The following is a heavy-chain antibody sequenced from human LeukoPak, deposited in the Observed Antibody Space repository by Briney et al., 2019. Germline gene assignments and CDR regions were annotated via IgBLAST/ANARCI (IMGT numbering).Heavy chain of an antibody. Sequence: GGSLRLSCAASGFTFSSYSMNWVRQAPGKGLEWVSSISSSSSYIYYADSVKGRLTISRDNAKNSLYLQMNSLRAEDTAVYYCARDRVGYCSSTSCYRGNYYYYGMDVWGQGTTVTVSS. CDR3: ARDRVGYCSSTSCYRGNYYYYGMDV. CDR1: GFTFSSYS. D-gene: IGHD2-2*01. CDR2: ISSSSSYI. V-gene: IGHV3-21*03. J-gene: IGHJ6*02.